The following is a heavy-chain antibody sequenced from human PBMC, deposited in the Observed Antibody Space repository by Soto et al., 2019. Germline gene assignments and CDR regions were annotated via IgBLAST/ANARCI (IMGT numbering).Heavy chain of an antibody. CDR1: GGSFSGYY. CDR3: ARSPLRLGELSPSNY. D-gene: IGHD3-16*02. Sequence: QVQLQQWGAGLLKPSETLSLTCAVYGGSFSGYYWSWIRQPPGKGLEWIGEINHSRSTNYNPSLKSRVTISVDTSKNQFSLKLSSVTAADTAVYYCARSPLRLGELSPSNYWGQGTLVTVSS. J-gene: IGHJ4*02. CDR2: INHSRST. V-gene: IGHV4-34*01.